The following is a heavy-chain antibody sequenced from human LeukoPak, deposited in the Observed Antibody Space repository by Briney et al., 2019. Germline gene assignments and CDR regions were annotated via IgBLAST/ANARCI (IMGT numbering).Heavy chain of an antibody. Sequence: GASVKVSCKASGYAFTSYYMHWVRQAPGQGLEWMGIINPSGGSTSYAQKFQGRVTMTEDTSTDTAYMELSSLRSEDTAVYYCATVSPPYGDSYYYYYGMDVWGQGTTVTVSS. J-gene: IGHJ6*02. CDR2: INPSGGST. CDR3: ATVSPPYGDSYYYYYGMDV. CDR1: GYAFTSYY. D-gene: IGHD4-17*01. V-gene: IGHV1-46*01.